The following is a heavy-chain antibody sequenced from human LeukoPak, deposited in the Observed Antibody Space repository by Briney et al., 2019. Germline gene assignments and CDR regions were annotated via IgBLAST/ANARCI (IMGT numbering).Heavy chain of an antibody. Sequence: GGSLRLSCAAPGFSFSSTWMHWVRQVPGKGLVWVSRINSDGSTIYADSVKGRFTISRDNTKNTLYLQMNSLRADDTAVYYCARDLYYTADYWGQGTLVTVSS. CDR3: ARDLYYTADY. CDR2: INSDGST. J-gene: IGHJ4*02. CDR1: GFSFSSTW. D-gene: IGHD2-8*01. V-gene: IGHV3-74*01.